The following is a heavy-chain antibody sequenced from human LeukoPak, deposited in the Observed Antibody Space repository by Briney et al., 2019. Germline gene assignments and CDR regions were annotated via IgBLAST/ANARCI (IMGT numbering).Heavy chain of an antibody. CDR2: ISGDGGST. CDR3: SMLFGVVINNWLDP. J-gene: IGHJ5*02. CDR1: GFTFDDYA. Sequence: PGGSLRLSCAASGFTFDDYAMHWFRQAPGKGLEWVSLISGDGGSTYYADSVKGRFTISRDNSKNSLYLQMNSLRTEDTALYYCSMLFGVVINNWLDPWGQGTLVTVSS. D-gene: IGHD3-3*01. V-gene: IGHV3-43*02.